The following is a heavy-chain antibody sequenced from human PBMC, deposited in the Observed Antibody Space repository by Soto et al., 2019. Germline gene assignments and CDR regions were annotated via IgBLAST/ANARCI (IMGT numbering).Heavy chain of an antibody. CDR3: ARQLGLELRTDFDY. D-gene: IGHD1-7*01. Sequence: PSETLSLTCTVSGGSISSSSYYWGWIRQPPGKGLEWIGSIYYSGSTYYNPSLKSRVTISVDTSKNQFSLKLSSVTAADTAVYYCARQLGLELRTDFDYWGQGTLVTVSS. CDR1: GGSISSSSYY. CDR2: IYYSGST. J-gene: IGHJ4*02. V-gene: IGHV4-39*01.